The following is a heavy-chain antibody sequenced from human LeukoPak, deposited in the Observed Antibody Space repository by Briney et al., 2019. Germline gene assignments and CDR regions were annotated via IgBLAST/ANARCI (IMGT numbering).Heavy chain of an antibody. V-gene: IGHV3-21*01. CDR2: ISSSSSYI. Sequence: PGGSLRLSCTVSGFSLSDYGMHWVRQAPGKGLEGVSSISSSSSYIYYADSVKGRFTISRDNAKNSLYLQMNSLRAEDTAVYYCARDGPCGGDCYPYFDYWGQGTLVTVSS. D-gene: IGHD2-21*02. J-gene: IGHJ4*02. CDR3: ARDGPCGGDCYPYFDY. CDR1: GFSLSDYG.